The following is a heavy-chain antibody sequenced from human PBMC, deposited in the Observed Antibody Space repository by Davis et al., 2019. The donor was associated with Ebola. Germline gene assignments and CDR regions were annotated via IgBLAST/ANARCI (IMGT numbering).Heavy chain of an antibody. Sequence: PGGSLRLSCAASGFPFSSFGMHWVRQAPDKGLECLAVISYDGSNQYYADSVRGRFTISRDNSKNTVYLQMNSLRAEDTAVYYCAKGYYDSGGWGQGTLVTVSS. CDR2: ISYDGSNQ. D-gene: IGHD3-22*01. CDR1: GFPFSSFG. CDR3: AKGYYDSGG. J-gene: IGHJ4*02. V-gene: IGHV3-30*18.